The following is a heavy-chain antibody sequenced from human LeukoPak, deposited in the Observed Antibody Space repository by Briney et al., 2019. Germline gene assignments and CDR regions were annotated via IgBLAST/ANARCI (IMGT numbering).Heavy chain of an antibody. CDR3: ARDGGTRLKYSYGYGDY. V-gene: IGHV3-7*01. Sequence: GGSLRLSCAASGFTFSSYWMSWVRQAPGKGLEWVANIKQDGSEKYYVESVKGRFTISRDDAKNSLYLQMNSLRAEDTAVYYCARDGGTRLKYSYGYGDYWGQGTLVTVSS. CDR2: IKQDGSEK. D-gene: IGHD5-18*01. J-gene: IGHJ4*02. CDR1: GFTFSSYW.